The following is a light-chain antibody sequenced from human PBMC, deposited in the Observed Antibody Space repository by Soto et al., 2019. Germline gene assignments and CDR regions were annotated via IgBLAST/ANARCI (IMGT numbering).Light chain of an antibody. CDR3: QQRSSWPLT. CDR2: DAS. V-gene: IGKV3-11*01. Sequence: EIVLTQSPATLSLSPGERATLSCRASQSVGNYLVWYQLKPGQAPRLLIYDASNRATDIPARFSCSGSGTDFTLTISSLEPEDFAVYYCQQRSSWPLTFGGGTKVEIK. J-gene: IGKJ4*01. CDR1: QSVGNY.